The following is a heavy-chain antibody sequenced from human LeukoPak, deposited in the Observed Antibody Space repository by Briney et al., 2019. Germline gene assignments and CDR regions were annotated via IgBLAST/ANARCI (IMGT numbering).Heavy chain of an antibody. CDR1: GYTFTGYY. V-gene: IGHV1-2*02. Sequence: ASVKVSCKAYGYTFTGYYMHWVRQAPGQGLEWMGWINPNSGVTNSAQKFQGRLTMTRDTSITTAYMELSSLTSDDTAVYYCARGPPSQYTVVVINYWGQGTLVTVSS. J-gene: IGHJ4*02. CDR3: ARGPPSQYTVVVINY. CDR2: INPNSGVT. D-gene: IGHD2-21*01.